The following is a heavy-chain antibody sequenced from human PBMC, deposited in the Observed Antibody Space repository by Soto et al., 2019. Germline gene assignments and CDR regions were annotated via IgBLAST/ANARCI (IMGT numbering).Heavy chain of an antibody. D-gene: IGHD1-26*01. CDR1: GGSISSYY. J-gene: IGHJ4*02. CDR3: ARVRLGAPTRYFDY. Sequence: PSETLSLTCTVSGGSISSYYWSWIRQPPGKGLEWIGYIYYSGSTNYIPSLKSRLTISLDTSKNQFSLKLSSVTAADTAVYYCARVRLGAPTRYFDYWGQGTLVTVSS. CDR2: IYYSGST. V-gene: IGHV4-59*08.